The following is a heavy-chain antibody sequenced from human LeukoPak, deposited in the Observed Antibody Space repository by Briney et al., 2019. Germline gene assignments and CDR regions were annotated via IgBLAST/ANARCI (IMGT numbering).Heavy chain of an antibody. J-gene: IGHJ6*02. CDR3: ARGGGDPGMDV. D-gene: IGHD2-21*02. CDR1: GYTFTSYA. CDR2: INPVNGNT. Sequence: ASVKVPCKASGYTFTSYAMHWVRQAPGQRLEWMGGINPVNGNTKYAQKFQGRVTITADTSASTAYMELSSLRSEDTAVYYCARGGGDPGMDVWGQGTTVTVSS. V-gene: IGHV1-3*01.